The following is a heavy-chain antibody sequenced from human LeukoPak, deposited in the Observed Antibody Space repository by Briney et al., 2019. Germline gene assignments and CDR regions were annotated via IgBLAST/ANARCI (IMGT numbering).Heavy chain of an antibody. CDR3: ARGKRSSPPLFDY. CDR2: INAGNGNT. D-gene: IGHD6-13*01. CDR1: GYTFTSYA. J-gene: IGHJ4*02. Sequence: ASVKVSCKASGYTFTSYAMHWVRQAPGQRLEWMGWINAGNGNTKYSQKFQGRATITRDTSASTAYMELSSLRSEDTAVYYCARGKRSSPPLFDYWGQGTLVTVSS. V-gene: IGHV1-3*01.